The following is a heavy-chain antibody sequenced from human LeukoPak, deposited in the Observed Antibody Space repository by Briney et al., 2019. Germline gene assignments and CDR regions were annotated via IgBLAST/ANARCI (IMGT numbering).Heavy chain of an antibody. CDR1: GGXISSGGYY. D-gene: IGHD4-17*01. CDR2: IYYSGST. CDR3: ARVLPHRHLRYGYYGRRGYAFDI. V-gene: IGHV4-31*03. J-gene: IGHJ3*02. Sequence: SETLSLTCTVSGGXISSGGYYWSWIRQHPGRGLQWVGYIYYSGSTYYNPSLKSRVIISVDTSQNQFSLKLSSVTAADTAVYYCARVLPHRHLRYGYYGRRGYAFDIWGQGTMVTVSS.